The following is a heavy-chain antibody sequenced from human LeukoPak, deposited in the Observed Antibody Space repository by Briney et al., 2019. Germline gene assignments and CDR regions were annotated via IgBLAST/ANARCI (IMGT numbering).Heavy chain of an antibody. CDR3: VRSPLQDAFDI. V-gene: IGHV3-33*08. CDR1: GFKFTDYA. Sequence: PGGSLRLSCVASGFKFTDYAIHWARQVPGRGLEWVAVVWFDGSYELYADSVKGRFTISRDNAKNSLYLQMNSLRAEDTAVYYCVRSPLQDAFDIWGQGTMVTVSS. CDR2: VWFDGSYE. J-gene: IGHJ3*02.